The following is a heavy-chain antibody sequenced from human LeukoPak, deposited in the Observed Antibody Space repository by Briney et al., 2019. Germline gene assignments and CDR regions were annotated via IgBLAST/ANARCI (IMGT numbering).Heavy chain of an antibody. CDR3: ARSFCTSVSCPKGHYYYVMDV. Sequence: PGGSLRLSCAASGFTFSSHGIHWVRQAPGKGLEWVALIWYDGSNKYYADSVKGRFTISRDNSKSTLYLQMNSLRAEDTAVYYCARSFCTSVSCPKGHYYYVMDVWGQGTTVTVSS. CDR1: GFTFSSHG. J-gene: IGHJ6*02. CDR2: IWYDGSNK. V-gene: IGHV3-33*01. D-gene: IGHD2-8*02.